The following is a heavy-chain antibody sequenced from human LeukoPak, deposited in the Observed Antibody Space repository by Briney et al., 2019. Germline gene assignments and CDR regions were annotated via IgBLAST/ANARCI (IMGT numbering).Heavy chain of an antibody. CDR1: GGSISSDGYY. Sequence: SETLSLTCTISGGSISSDGYYWSWIRQPPGKGPEWIGHIQHTGGTHYNSSLKSRVTISADRSKNQFSLKLNSVTAADTAVYYCARAHRATMIVLGVAFDIWGQGTMVTVSS. V-gene: IGHV4-30-2*01. J-gene: IGHJ3*02. CDR3: ARAHRATMIVLGVAFDI. D-gene: IGHD3-22*01. CDR2: IQHTGGT.